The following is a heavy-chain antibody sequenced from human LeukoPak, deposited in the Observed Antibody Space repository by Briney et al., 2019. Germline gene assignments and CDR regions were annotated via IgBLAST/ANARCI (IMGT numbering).Heavy chain of an antibody. CDR2: ISYDGSNK. D-gene: IGHD6-6*01. Sequence: GGSLRLSCAASGFTFSSYGMHWVRQAPGKGLEWVAVISYDGSNKYYADSVKGRFTISRDNSKNTLYLQMSSLRSEDTAVYYCARTYGSSADAFDIWGQGTMVTVSS. V-gene: IGHV3-30*03. CDR1: GFTFSSYG. J-gene: IGHJ3*02. CDR3: ARTYGSSADAFDI.